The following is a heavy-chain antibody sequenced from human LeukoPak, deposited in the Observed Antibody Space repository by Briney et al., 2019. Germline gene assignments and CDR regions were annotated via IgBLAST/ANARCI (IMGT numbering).Heavy chain of an antibody. D-gene: IGHD3-10*01. CDR1: GGSFSGYY. Sequence: SETLSLTCAVYGGSFSGYYWSWIRQPPGKGLEWIGEINHSGGTNYNPSLKSRVTISVDTSKNQFSLKLSSVTAADTAVYYCARERLVRGVGYNWFDPWGQGTLVTVSS. J-gene: IGHJ5*02. CDR2: INHSGGT. V-gene: IGHV4-34*01. CDR3: ARERLVRGVGYNWFDP.